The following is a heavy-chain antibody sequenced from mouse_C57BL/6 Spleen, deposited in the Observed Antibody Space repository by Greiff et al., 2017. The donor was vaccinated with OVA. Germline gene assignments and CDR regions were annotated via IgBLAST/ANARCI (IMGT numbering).Heavy chain of an antibody. CDR2: INPSNGGT. V-gene: IGHV1-53*01. J-gene: IGHJ2*01. CDR3: ARGLEFDY. Sequence: QVQLQQPGTELVKPGASVKLSCKASGYTFTSYWMHWVKQRPGQGLEWIGNINPSNGGTNYDWRINIKATPTVYKSSSTAYMQLSSLTSEDSAVYYCARGLEFDYWGQGTTLTVSS. CDR1: GYTFTSYW. D-gene: IGHD3-1*01.